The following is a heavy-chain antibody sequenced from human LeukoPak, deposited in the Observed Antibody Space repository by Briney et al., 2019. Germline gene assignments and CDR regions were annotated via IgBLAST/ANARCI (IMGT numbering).Heavy chain of an antibody. V-gene: IGHV3-7*01. D-gene: IGHD2-15*01. CDR3: ARGIVVPGIDY. J-gene: IGHJ4*02. CDR2: IKQDGSEK. CDR1: GFTFSTYW. Sequence: PGGSLRLSCAASGFTFSTYWMNWVRQAPGKGLEWVANIKQDGSEKYYVDSVKGRFVVSRDNAKNSLYLQMYSLGAEDTAVYYCARGIVVPGIDYWGQGTLVTVSS.